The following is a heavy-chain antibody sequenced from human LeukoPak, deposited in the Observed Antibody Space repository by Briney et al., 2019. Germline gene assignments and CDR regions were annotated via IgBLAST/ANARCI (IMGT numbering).Heavy chain of an antibody. V-gene: IGHV5-51*01. Sequence: GASLKISCKCSGYIFTSYWIGWVRPLPGKGLEWMGIIYPGDSDTRYSPSFQGQVTISADKSISTAYLQWSSLKASDTAMYYCARPMGSSHGNVDYWGQGTLVTVSS. D-gene: IGHD6-13*01. J-gene: IGHJ4*02. CDR1: GYIFTSYW. CDR3: ARPMGSSHGNVDY. CDR2: IYPGDSDT.